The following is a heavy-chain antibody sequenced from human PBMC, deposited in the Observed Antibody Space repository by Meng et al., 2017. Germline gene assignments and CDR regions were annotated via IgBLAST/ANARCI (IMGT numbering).Heavy chain of an antibody. J-gene: IGHJ3*02. Sequence: PPEPGPGLAQPSGTLSLSCTVSGGYSSSKYWNWIRQPAGKGLEWIGRIYASGNPHYNPSLKSRVTMSVDTSKNQFSLKLTSVTAADAAIYYCARLHYYDDSTAYPDSFDIWGRGTMVTVSS. D-gene: IGHD3-22*01. V-gene: IGHV4-4*07. CDR2: IYASGNP. CDR3: ARLHYYDDSTAYPDSFDI. CDR1: GGYSSSKY.